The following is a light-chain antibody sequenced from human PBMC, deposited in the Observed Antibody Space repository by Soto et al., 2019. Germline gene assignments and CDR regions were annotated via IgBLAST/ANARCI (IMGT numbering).Light chain of an antibody. CDR1: QSVSSN. CDR2: GAS. V-gene: IGKV3-15*01. CDR3: QHYNNWHPWT. Sequence: EVVITQSPATLSVSPGERATRSGRASQSVSSNLAWYQQKPGQATSLLIYGASTRATGIPARFSGSGSGTEFTLTISSLQSEDFAVYYCQHYNNWHPWTFGQGTKVDIK. J-gene: IGKJ1*01.